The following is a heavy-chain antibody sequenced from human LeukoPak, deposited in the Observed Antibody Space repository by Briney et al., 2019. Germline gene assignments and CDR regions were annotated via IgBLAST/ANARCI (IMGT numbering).Heavy chain of an antibody. J-gene: IGHJ6*03. Sequence: AGGSLRLPCAASGFTFSSYWMSWVRQAPGKGLEWVANIKQDGSEKYYVDSVKGRFTISRDNAKNSLYLQMNSLRAEDTAVYYCARAAVVVPAAKAGWYYYYYMDVWGKGTTVTVSS. CDR3: ARAAVVVPAAKAGWYYYYYMDV. D-gene: IGHD2-2*01. CDR1: GFTFSSYW. V-gene: IGHV3-7*01. CDR2: IKQDGSEK.